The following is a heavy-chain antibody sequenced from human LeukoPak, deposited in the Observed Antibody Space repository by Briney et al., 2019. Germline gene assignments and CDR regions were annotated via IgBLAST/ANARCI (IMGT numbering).Heavy chain of an antibody. CDR2: ISAYNGNT. V-gene: IGHV1-18*01. D-gene: IGHD3-10*01. J-gene: IGHJ3*02. Sequence: ASVKVSCKASGYTFTSYGISWVRQAPGQGLEWMGWISAYNGNTNYAQKLQGRVTMTTDTSTSTAYMELRSLRSDDTAVYYCAIHGITMVRGVRPSNAFDIWGQGTMVTVSS. CDR1: GYTFTSYG. CDR3: AIHGITMVRGVRPSNAFDI.